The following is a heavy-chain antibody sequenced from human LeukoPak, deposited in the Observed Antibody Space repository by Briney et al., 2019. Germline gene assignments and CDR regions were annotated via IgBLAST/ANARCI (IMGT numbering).Heavy chain of an antibody. J-gene: IGHJ6*03. CDR1: GGSISSYY. CDR3: ARGHGDYASPYHYYYMDV. V-gene: IGHV4-59*01. D-gene: IGHD4-17*01. Sequence: KASETLSLTCTVSGGSISSYYWSWIRQPPGKGLEWIGYIYYSGSTNYNPSLKSRVTISVDTSKNQFSLKLSSVTAADTAVYYCARGHGDYASPYHYYYMDVWGKGTTVTVSS. CDR2: IYYSGST.